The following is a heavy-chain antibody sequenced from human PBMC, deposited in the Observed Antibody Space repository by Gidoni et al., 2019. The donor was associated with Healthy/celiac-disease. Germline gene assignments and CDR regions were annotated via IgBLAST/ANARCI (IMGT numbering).Heavy chain of an antibody. CDR2: INAGNGNT. V-gene: IGHV1-3*01. Sequence: QVQLVQSGAVVNKPGASVKASCNASGYTFSSYAMHWVRQAPGHRLEWMGWINAGNGNTKYSQKFQGRITITRDTSASTAYMEPSSLRSEDTAVYYCARDDGDYSYYYYYGMDVWGQGTTVTVSS. CDR1: GYTFSSYA. D-gene: IGHD4-17*01. CDR3: ARDDGDYSYYYYYGMDV. J-gene: IGHJ6*02.